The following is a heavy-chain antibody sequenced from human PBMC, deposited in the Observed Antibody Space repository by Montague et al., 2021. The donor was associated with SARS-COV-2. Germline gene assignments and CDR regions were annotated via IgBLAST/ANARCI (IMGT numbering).Heavy chain of an antibody. CDR3: ARFETSKFYSSGVAV. CDR2: ISSESTYI. CDR1: GFTFSSFS. V-gene: IGHV3-21*01. Sequence: SLRLSCAASGFTFSSFSMNWVRQAPGKRLEWVASISSESTYILYAESVRGRFTVSRDNAQNLLFLQMDSLRAEDTALYYCARFETSKFYSSGVAVWGQGTTVTVSS. D-gene: IGHD2-15*01. J-gene: IGHJ6*02.